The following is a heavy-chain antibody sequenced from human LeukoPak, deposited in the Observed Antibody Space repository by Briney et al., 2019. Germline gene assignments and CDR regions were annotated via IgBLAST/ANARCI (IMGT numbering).Heavy chain of an antibody. D-gene: IGHD3-3*01. Sequence: GGSLRLSCAASGFTFSSYWMSWVRQAPGKGLEWVANIKQDGSEKYYVDSVKGRFTISRDNSKNTLYLQMNSLRAEDTAVYYCAKDFYIRFLEWLPHRGGQGTLVTVSS. J-gene: IGHJ4*02. V-gene: IGHV3-7*01. CDR3: AKDFYIRFLEWLPHR. CDR2: IKQDGSEK. CDR1: GFTFSSYW.